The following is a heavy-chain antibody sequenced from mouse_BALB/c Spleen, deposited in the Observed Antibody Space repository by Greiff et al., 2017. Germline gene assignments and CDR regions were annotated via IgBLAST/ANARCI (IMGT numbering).Heavy chain of an antibody. J-gene: IGHJ4*01. CDR1: GYSFTGYT. CDR2: INPYNGGT. Sequence: VQLQQSGPELVKPGASMKISCKASGYSFTGYTMNWVKQSHGKNLEWIGLINPYNGGTSYNQKFKGKATLTVDKSSSTAYMELLSLTSEDSAVYYCAFYDGYYDYAMDYWGQGTSVTVSS. V-gene: IGHV1-18*01. CDR3: AFYDGYYDYAMDY. D-gene: IGHD2-3*01.